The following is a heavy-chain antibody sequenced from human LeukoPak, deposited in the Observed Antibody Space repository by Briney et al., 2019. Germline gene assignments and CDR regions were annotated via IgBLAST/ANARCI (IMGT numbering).Heavy chain of an antibody. CDR1: GFTSSTYA. V-gene: IGHV3-23*01. J-gene: IGHJ4*02. D-gene: IGHD2-15*01. CDR2: ISGSGATT. CDR3: AKTGYCSGSSCYLGDY. Sequence: PGGSLRLSCTASGFTSSTYAMTWVRQAPGKGLEWVSSISGSGATTYYADSVKGRFTSSRDNSKNTLYLQMNSLRAEDTAVYYCAKTGYCSGSSCYLGDYWGQGTLVTVSS.